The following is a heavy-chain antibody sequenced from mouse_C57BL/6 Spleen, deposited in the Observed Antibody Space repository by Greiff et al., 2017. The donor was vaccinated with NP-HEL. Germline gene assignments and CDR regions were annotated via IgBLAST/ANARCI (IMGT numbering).Heavy chain of an antibody. CDR3: ARAGLYGPSYYFDY. D-gene: IGHD1-1*02. J-gene: IGHJ2*01. CDR2: ISYDGSN. V-gene: IGHV3-6*01. Sequence: EVKLQESGPGLVKPSQSLSLTCSVTGYSITSGYYWNWIRQFPGNKLEWMGYISYDGSNNYNPSLKNRISITRDTSKNQFFLKLNSGTTEDTATYYCARAGLYGPSYYFDYWGQGTTLTVAS. CDR1: GYSITSGYY.